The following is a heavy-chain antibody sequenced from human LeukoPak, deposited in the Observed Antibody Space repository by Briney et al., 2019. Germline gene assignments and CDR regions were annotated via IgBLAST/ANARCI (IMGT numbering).Heavy chain of an antibody. CDR3: ATTRDYSGSLINLSEY. Sequence: PEGSLRLSCAASGXTFSSYEMNWVRQAPGKGLEWVSYISSTGGTTHYADSVKGRFTISRDNAKNSLYLQMNSLRAEDTAVYYCATTRDYSGSLINLSEYWGQGTLVTVSS. D-gene: IGHD1-26*01. J-gene: IGHJ4*02. CDR2: ISSTGGTT. CDR1: GXTFSSYE. V-gene: IGHV3-48*03.